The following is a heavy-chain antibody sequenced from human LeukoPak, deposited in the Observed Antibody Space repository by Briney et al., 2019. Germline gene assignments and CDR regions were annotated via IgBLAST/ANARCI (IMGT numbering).Heavy chain of an antibody. V-gene: IGHV1-2*02. J-gene: IGHJ5*02. D-gene: IGHD3-16*01. CDR3: ARNLGEGFDP. Sequence: ASVKVSCKASGYTFTGHYIDWVRQAPGHRLEWMGWVNPNTGGTNYAQKFQGRVTMTSDTSITTAYMELSSLTSDDTAVYYCARNLGEGFDPWGQGTLVTVSS. CDR2: VNPNTGGT. CDR1: GYTFTGHY.